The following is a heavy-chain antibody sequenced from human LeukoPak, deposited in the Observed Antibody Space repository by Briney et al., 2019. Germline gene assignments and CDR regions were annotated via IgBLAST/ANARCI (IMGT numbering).Heavy chain of an antibody. V-gene: IGHV4-4*07. CDR3: ARVYVWELPPYDAFDI. CDR1: GGSISSYY. D-gene: IGHD1-26*01. CDR2: IYTSGST. J-gene: IGHJ3*02. Sequence: SETLSLTCTVSGGSISSYYWSWIRQPAGKGLEWIGRIYTSGSTNYNPSLKSRVTMSVDTSKNQFSLKLSSVTAADTAVYYWARVYVWELPPYDAFDIWGQGTIVTVSS.